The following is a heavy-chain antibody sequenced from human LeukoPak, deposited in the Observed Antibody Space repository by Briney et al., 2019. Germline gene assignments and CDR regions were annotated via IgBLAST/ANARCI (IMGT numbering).Heavy chain of an antibody. J-gene: IGHJ4*02. V-gene: IGHV3-23*01. CDR3: AKVPQGGSCGDY. Sequence: GGPLRLSCAASGFTFSSYAMSWVRQAPGKGLEWVSAISGSGGSTYYADSVKGRFTISRDNSKNTLYLQMNSLRAEDTAVYYCAKVPQGGSCGDYWGQGTLVTVSS. CDR2: ISGSGGST. CDR1: GFTFSSYA. D-gene: IGHD2-15*01.